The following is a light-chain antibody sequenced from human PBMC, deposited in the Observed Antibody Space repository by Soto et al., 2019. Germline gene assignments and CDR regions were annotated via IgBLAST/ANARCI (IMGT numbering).Light chain of an antibody. CDR3: SSYTSIITLYV. J-gene: IGLJ1*01. CDR2: EFS. CDR1: SSDVGGYNY. V-gene: IGLV2-14*01. Sequence: QSVLTQPASVSGSPGQSITISCTGTSSDVGGYNYVSWYQQNPGKAPKLMIYEFSNRPSGVSNRFSGSKSGNTASLTISGLQAEDEADYYCSSYTSIITLYVFGSGTKV.